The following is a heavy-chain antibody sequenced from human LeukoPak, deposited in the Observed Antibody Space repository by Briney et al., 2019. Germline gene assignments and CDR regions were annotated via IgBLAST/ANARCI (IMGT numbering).Heavy chain of an antibody. J-gene: IGHJ4*02. CDR2: IYYSGST. Sequence: SGTLSLTCTVSGGSISSSSYYRGWIRQPPGKGLEWIGSIYYSGSTYYNPSLKSRVTISVDTSKNQFSLKLSSVTAADTAVYYCAGSRLVIPDYWGQGTLVTVSS. V-gene: IGHV4-39*01. CDR3: AGSRLVIPDY. D-gene: IGHD3-9*01. CDR1: GGSISSSSYY.